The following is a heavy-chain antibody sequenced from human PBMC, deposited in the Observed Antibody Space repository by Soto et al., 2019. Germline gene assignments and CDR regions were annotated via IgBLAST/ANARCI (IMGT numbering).Heavy chain of an antibody. CDR2: IYGDDSK. J-gene: IGHJ4*02. Sequence: QLTLKESGPTLVSPTQTLTPTCAFSGFSLSPSGVGVGCIRQPPGKAMEWLAVIYGDDSKHYSPSLRSRLTITIDTSKNLLVLTMPNMDPIDTGTYYCAHKGPEDWPLDYWGQGTLVTVSS. CDR1: GFSLSPSGVG. D-gene: IGHD3-9*01. V-gene: IGHV2-5*02. CDR3: AHKGPEDWPLDY.